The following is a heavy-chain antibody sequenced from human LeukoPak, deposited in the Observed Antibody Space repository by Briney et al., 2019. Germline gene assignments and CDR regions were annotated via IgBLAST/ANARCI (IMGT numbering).Heavy chain of an antibody. Sequence: GGSLRLSCAASGFTFDDYAMHWVRQAPGKGLEWVSGISWNSGSIGYADSVKGRFTISRDNAKNSLYLQMNSLRAEDTALYYCAKDLRLGELSSAYYFDYWGQGTLVTVSS. D-gene: IGHD3-16*02. V-gene: IGHV3-9*01. J-gene: IGHJ4*02. CDR2: ISWNSGSI. CDR3: AKDLRLGELSSAYYFDY. CDR1: GFTFDDYA.